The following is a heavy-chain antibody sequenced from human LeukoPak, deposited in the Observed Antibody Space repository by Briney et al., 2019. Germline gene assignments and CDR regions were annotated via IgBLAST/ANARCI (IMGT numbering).Heavy chain of an antibody. CDR3: AKDSVGVAGPDY. Sequence: PGGSLRLSCAASGFTFSMYATSWVRQAPGKGLEWVSVISVDGGGTYYADSVKGRFTISRDNSKGTLYLQMNSLRAEDTAVYYCAKDSVGVAGPDYWGQGSLVTVSS. CDR2: ISVDGGGT. D-gene: IGHD6-19*01. J-gene: IGHJ4*02. CDR1: GFTFSMYA. V-gene: IGHV3-23*01.